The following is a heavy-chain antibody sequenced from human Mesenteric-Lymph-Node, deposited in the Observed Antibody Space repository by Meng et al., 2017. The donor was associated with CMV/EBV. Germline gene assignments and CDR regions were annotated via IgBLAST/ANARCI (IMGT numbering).Heavy chain of an antibody. CDR3: VSGDDDADTLDV. CDR2: INPNSGGA. V-gene: IGHV1-2*02. D-gene: IGHD4-17*01. J-gene: IGHJ3*01. CDR1: GYTFSSYG. Sequence: ASVKVSCKASGYTFSSYGITWVRQAPGQGLEWMGWINPNSGGANYAQKFQGRVTMTRDTSITTAYMEVSRLRYDDTAIYYCVSGDDDADTLDVWGQGTMVTVSS.